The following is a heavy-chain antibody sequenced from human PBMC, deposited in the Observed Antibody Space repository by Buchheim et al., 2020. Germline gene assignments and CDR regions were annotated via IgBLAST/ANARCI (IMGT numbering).Heavy chain of an antibody. CDR2: MNPNSGNT. V-gene: IGHV1-8*01. D-gene: IGHD3-10*01. J-gene: IGHJ6*02. CDR3: ARGTKSITMVQGVIYYYYGMDV. Sequence: QVQLVQSGAEVKKPGASVKVSCKASGYTFTSYDINWVRQATGQGLEWTGWMNPNSGNTGYAQKFQGRVTMTRNTSISTAYMELSSLRSEDTAVYYCARGTKSITMVQGVIYYYYGMDVWGQGTT. CDR1: GYTFTSYD.